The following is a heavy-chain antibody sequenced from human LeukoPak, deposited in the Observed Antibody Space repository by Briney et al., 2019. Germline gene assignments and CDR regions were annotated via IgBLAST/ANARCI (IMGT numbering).Heavy chain of an antibody. D-gene: IGHD3-10*01. J-gene: IGHJ6*03. V-gene: IGHV3-7*01. Sequence: GGSLRLSCVASGFMFSNHWMTWVRQAPGRGLGFVANIQQYGSEKYYLDSVKGRFTISRDNAKNSLYLQMNSLRAEDTAVYYCARDQNYCGWGRCNTRHYYYMDVWGRGTTVTVSS. CDR1: GFMFSNHW. CDR3: ARDQNYCGWGRCNTRHYYYMDV. CDR2: IQQYGSEK.